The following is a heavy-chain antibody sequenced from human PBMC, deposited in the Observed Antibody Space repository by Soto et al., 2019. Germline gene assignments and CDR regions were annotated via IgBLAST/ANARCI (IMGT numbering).Heavy chain of an antibody. CDR3: AKVSSAWYAGFFDL. CDR2: LSDSGGSI. Sequence: VLSHRLSCAASGLTFIKHAMTRVRQAPGKGMEWVSGLSDSGGSIYYADSVKGRFTISRDNSMNTLYLQMNTLIAEDTAVYFCAKVSSAWYAGFFDLWGQGTLVTVSS. D-gene: IGHD2-8*01. V-gene: IGHV3-23*01. J-gene: IGHJ4*02. CDR1: GLTFIKHA.